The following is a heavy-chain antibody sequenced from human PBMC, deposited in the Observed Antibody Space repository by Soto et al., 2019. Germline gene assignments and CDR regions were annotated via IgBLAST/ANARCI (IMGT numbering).Heavy chain of an antibody. J-gene: IGHJ6*02. CDR3: ARVGALGDYYGLDV. V-gene: IGHV4-30-2*01. Sequence: TLSLTCGVSGGSIGRGDYSWSWIRQPPGKGLEWIGYVYQSGSTYYNPSLKSRVTISVDRSKNHFSLKLSSVTAADTAVYYCARVGALGDYYGLDVWGQGTTVTVSS. D-gene: IGHD3-16*01. CDR1: GGSIGRGDYS. CDR2: VYQSGST.